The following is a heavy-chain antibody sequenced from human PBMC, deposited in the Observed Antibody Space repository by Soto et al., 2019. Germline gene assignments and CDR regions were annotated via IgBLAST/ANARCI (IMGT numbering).Heavy chain of an antibody. J-gene: IGHJ4*02. CDR1: GFSFSGHY. Sequence: EVQLVESGGGLVQPGGSLRLSCEPSGFSFSGHYRSWVRQAPGKGLEGVAKTKPDGGEGYYVDSVRGRFTISRDNAENSLYLQMNSLTAEDTAVYYCARDVWWSFDYWGQGTVVTVSS. CDR3: ARDVWWSFDY. CDR2: TKPDGGEG. D-gene: IGHD2-8*02. V-gene: IGHV3-7*01.